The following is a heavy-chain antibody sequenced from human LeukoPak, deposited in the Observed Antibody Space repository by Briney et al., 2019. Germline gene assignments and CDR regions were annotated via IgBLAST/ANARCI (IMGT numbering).Heavy chain of an antibody. CDR1: GDSFTSYW. Sequence: GESLRISCKGSGDSFTSYWIAWVRQMPGKGLEWMGIIYPGDSDTRYSPSFEGHVTISADKSISTAYLQWRSLKASDTAMYYCARRKAVAVVTYFDYWGQGTLVTVSS. CDR3: ARRKAVAVVTYFDY. D-gene: IGHD6-13*01. J-gene: IGHJ4*02. CDR2: IYPGDSDT. V-gene: IGHV5-51*01.